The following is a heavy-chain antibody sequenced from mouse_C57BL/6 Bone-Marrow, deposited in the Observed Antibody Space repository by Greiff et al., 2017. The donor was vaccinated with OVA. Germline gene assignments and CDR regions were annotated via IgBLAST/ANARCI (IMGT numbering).Heavy chain of an antibody. CDR2: FYPGSGSI. J-gene: IGHJ3*01. CDR3: ARHEDWGLRRGFAY. D-gene: IGHD2-4*01. Sequence: QVQLKESGAGMVKHGASVKLSCKASGYTFTEYTIHWVKQRSGQGLEWIGWFYPGSGSIKYNEKFKDKATLTADKSSSTVYMELSRLTSEDSAVYFCARHEDWGLRRGFAYWGQGTLVTVSA. V-gene: IGHV1-62-2*01. CDR1: GYTFTEYT.